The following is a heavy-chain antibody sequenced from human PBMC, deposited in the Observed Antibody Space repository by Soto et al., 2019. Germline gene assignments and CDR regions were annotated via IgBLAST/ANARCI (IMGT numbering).Heavy chain of an antibody. D-gene: IGHD3-22*01. CDR3: ANVYYDSSGYYWDYYYYMDV. Sequence: SETLSLTCTVSGGSISSSSYYWGWIRQPPGKGLEWIGSIYYSGSTYYNPSLKSRVTISVDTSKNQFSLNLSSVTAADTAVYYCANVYYDSSGYYWDYYYYMDVWGKGTTVTVSS. J-gene: IGHJ6*03. V-gene: IGHV4-39*01. CDR1: GGSISSSSYY. CDR2: IYYSGST.